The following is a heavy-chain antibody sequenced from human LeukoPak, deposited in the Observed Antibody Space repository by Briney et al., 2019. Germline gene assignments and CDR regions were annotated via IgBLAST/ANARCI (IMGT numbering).Heavy chain of an antibody. Sequence: GGSLRLSCAASGFTFSSYAMHWVRQAPGKGLEWVAVISYDGSNKYYADSVKGRFTISRDNSKNTLYLQMNSLRAEDTAVYYCANENSGSADYWSQGTLVTVSS. V-gene: IGHV3-30-3*02. CDR1: GFTFSSYA. CDR2: ISYDGSNK. D-gene: IGHD6-19*01. CDR3: ANENSGSADY. J-gene: IGHJ4*02.